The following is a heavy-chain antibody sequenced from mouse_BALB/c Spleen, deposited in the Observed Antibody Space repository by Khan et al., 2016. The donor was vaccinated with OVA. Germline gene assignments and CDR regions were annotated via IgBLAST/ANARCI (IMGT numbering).Heavy chain of an antibody. Sequence: EVQLVESGGDLVKPGGSLKLSCAASGFTFSTYGMSWVRQTPDKRLEWVATISSGGSYTYYPDSVKGRFTISRDNAKNTLYLQMSSLKSEDIAMYYCTRLAYYYDSEGFAYWGQGTLGTVST. CDR3: TRLAYYYDSEGFAY. V-gene: IGHV5-6*01. CDR1: GFTFSTYG. J-gene: IGHJ3*01. CDR2: ISSGGSYT. D-gene: IGHD1-1*01.